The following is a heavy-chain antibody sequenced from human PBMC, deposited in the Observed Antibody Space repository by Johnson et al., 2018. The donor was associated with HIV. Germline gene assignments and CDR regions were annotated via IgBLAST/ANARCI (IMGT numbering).Heavy chain of an antibody. CDR2: IYSGDTT. V-gene: IGHV3-66*01. CDR1: GFTVSTNY. D-gene: IGHD5-18*01. J-gene: IGHJ3*02. CDR3: ARAYTYGAFDI. Sequence: QLVESGGGLVQPGGSLRLSCAASGFTVSTNYMSWIRQAPGKGLEWVSVIYSGDTTYYAGSVKGRFTISRDNSKNTLYLQMNSLRVDDTAIYYCARAYTYGAFDIWGQGTMVTVSS.